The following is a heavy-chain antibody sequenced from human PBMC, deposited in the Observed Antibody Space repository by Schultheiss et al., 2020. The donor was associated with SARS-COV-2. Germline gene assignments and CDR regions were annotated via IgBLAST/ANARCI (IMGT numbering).Heavy chain of an antibody. CDR1: GGSISSGGYY. Sequence: SQTLSLTCTVSGGSISSGGYYWSWIRQPPGKGLEYIGYIYYSGSTNCNPSLKSRVTILVDTSKNHFSLKLSSVTAADTAVYYCARGGPAPLAYWGQGTLVTVSS. CDR2: IYYSGST. D-gene: IGHD2-2*01. J-gene: IGHJ4*02. CDR3: ARGGPAPLAY. V-gene: IGHV4-61*03.